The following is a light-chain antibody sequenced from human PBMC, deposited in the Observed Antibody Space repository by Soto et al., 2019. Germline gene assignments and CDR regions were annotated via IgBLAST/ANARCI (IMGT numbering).Light chain of an antibody. CDR3: QQYNSWLS. Sequence: QMIQSPSTLSAFLGDRVTITCRANESISTWLAWYQQKPGKAPKLLIYTVSTLESGVPSRFSGSGSGTDFTLTISSLHPDDLGTYYCQQYNSWLSFGGGTKVEIK. CDR2: TVS. V-gene: IGKV1-5*03. CDR1: ESISTW. J-gene: IGKJ4*01.